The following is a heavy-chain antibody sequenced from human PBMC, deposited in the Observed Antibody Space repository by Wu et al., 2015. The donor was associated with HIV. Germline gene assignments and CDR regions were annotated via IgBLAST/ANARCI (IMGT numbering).Heavy chain of an antibody. J-gene: IGHJ3*02. V-gene: IGHV1-45*02. CDR1: GYTFTHRY. CDR2: IKPSSGNA. D-gene: IGHD6-19*01. CDR3: ARGQNEKQWLLNDAFDI. Sequence: QMQLVQSGAEVKKTGSSVKVSCKASGYTFTHRYLHWVRQAPGQAPEWVGWIKPSSGNANYAQKFQGRVTMTGNTSISTAYMELRSLKSEDTAVYFCARGQNEKQWLLNDAFDIWGQGTMSPSPQ.